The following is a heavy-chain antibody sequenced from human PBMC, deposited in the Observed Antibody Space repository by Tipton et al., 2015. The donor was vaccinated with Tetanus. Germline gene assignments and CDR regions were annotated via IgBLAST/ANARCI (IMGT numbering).Heavy chain of an antibody. CDR2: SWYDGTDQ. J-gene: IGHJ4*02. Sequence: SGSIFSSYGIHWVRQAPGKGLEWVAVSWYDGTDQYYADSVKGRFTLSRDNSKNTLYLEMNSLRAEDTALYYCAREADCSGGSCFSGDFDNWGQGTQVTVSS. CDR3: AREADCSGGSCFSGDFDN. CDR1: GSIFSSYG. V-gene: IGHV3-33*01. D-gene: IGHD2-15*01.